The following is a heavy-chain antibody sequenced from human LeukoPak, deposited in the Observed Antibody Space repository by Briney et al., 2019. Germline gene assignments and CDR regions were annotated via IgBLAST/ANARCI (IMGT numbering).Heavy chain of an antibody. V-gene: IGHV3-30*18. Sequence: GGSLRLSCAASGFTFSNYGMHWVRQAPGKGLEWAAVISYDGNNKYYADSVKGRFTISRDNSKNTLFLQMNSLRAEDTAVYYCAKDQDYDSSGYYYYYYGMDVWGQGTTVTVSS. CDR3: AKDQDYDSSGYYYYYYGMDV. CDR1: GFTFSNYG. J-gene: IGHJ6*02. CDR2: ISYDGNNK. D-gene: IGHD3-22*01.